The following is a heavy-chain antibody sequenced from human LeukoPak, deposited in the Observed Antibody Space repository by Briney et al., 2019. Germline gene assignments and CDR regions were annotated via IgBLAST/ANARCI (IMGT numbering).Heavy chain of an antibody. Sequence: SETLSLTCTVSGGSISIFYWSWIRQPPGKGLEWIGDIYYSGTTIYNPSLKSRVTISLDTSKNQFSLRLSSVTAADTAVYYCARIDAVAATPTSFDYWGQGTLVTVSS. J-gene: IGHJ4*02. V-gene: IGHV4-59*01. CDR1: GGSISIFY. CDR2: IYYSGTT. D-gene: IGHD6-19*01. CDR3: ARIDAVAATPTSFDY.